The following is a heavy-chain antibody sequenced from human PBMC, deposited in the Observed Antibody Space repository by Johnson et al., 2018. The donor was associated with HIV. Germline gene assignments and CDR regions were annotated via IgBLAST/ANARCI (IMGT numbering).Heavy chain of an antibody. CDR3: ARDLGPDGAFDS. CDR2: ISRSGNTI. V-gene: IGHV3-11*04. J-gene: IGHJ3*02. D-gene: IGHD5-24*01. Sequence: QVQLVESGGGLVKPGGSLRLSCAASGFTFSDYYMSWIRQAPGKGLEWVSYISRSGNTIFYADSVKGRFTISRDNAKNSLFLQINSLRAEDTAVYYCARDLGPDGAFDSWGQGTLVTVSS. CDR1: GFTFSDYY.